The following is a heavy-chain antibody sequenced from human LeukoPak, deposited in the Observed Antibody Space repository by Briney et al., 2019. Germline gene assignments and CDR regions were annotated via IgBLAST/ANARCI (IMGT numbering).Heavy chain of an antibody. D-gene: IGHD3-22*01. CDR2: IYTSGST. V-gene: IGHV4-4*07. CDR1: GGSISSYY. CDR3: ARDSSYYDSSGYPDY. J-gene: IGHJ4*02. Sequence: SETLSLTCTVSGGSISSYYWSWIRQPAGKGLEWIGRIYTSGSTNYNPSLKSRVTMSVDTSKNQFSLKLSSMTAADTAVYYCARDSSYYDSSGYPDYWGQGTLVTVSS.